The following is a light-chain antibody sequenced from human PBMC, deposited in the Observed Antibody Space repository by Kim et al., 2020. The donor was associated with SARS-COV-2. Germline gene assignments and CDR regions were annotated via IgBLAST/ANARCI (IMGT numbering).Light chain of an antibody. CDR1: QDIRKS. CDR2: DSS. J-gene: IGKJ4*01. CDR3: QQYHSLPLT. V-gene: IGKV1-33*01. Sequence: SVGYRVTISCQASQDIRKSLNWFQQKPGKAPKLRIYDSSDLETGAPSRFSGSASGTDFTFTINTLQPDDFATYFCQQYHSLPLTFGGGTKVDIK.